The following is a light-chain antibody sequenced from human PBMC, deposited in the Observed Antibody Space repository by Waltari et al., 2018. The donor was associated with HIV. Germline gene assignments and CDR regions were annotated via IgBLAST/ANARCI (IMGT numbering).Light chain of an antibody. V-gene: IGLV1-40*01. CDR2: GNR. CDR1: SSNIGAGYD. J-gene: IGLJ3*02. CDR3: QAYDSSLSAVM. Sequence: QSLLTQPPSVSGAPGQRVTMSCTGSSSNIGAGYDVHWYQQLPGTAPRLLILGNRNRPSGVPDRFSGSKSGTSASLAITGLQAEDEADYYCQAYDSSLSAVMFGGGTKLTVL.